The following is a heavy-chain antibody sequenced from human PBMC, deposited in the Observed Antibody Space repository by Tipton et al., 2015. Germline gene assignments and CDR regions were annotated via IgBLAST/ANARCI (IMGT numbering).Heavy chain of an antibody. D-gene: IGHD3-22*01. CDR3: AREVWYNDSTGYDY. Sequence: TLSLTCSVSGDSISSSNWWSWVRQPPGKGLEWIGEIHHGGSTNYNPSLKSRVTMLVDTSKNQFSLHLSSVTAADTAVYYCAREVWYNDSTGYDYWGQGTLVTVSS. J-gene: IGHJ4*02. V-gene: IGHV4-4*02. CDR2: IHHGGST. CDR1: GDSISSSNW.